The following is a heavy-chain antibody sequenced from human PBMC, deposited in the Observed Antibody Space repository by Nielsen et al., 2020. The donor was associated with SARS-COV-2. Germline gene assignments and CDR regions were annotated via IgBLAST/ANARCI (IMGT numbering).Heavy chain of an antibody. CDR1: GGSISSGSYY. V-gene: IGHV4-61*02. J-gene: IGHJ4*02. CDR3: ARDSSYYDSSGYYSLFDY. CDR2: IYTSGST. D-gene: IGHD3-22*01. Sequence: SETLSLTCTVSGGSISSGSYYWSWIRQPAGKGLEWIGRIYTSGSTNYNPSLKSRVTISVDTSKNQFSLKLSSVTAAGTAVYYCARDSSYYDSSGYYSLFDYWGQGTLVTVSS.